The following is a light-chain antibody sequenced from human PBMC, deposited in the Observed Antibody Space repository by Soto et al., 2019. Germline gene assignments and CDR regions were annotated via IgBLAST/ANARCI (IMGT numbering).Light chain of an antibody. CDR2: DAS. J-gene: IGKJ4*01. CDR1: QSVSNY. CDR3: QQRSSWLT. V-gene: IGKV3-11*01. Sequence: EIVLTQSPATLSLSPGDRATLSCRASQSVSNYLAWYQQKPGQAPRLLISDASNRATGIPARFSGSGSGTDFTLTISGLEPEDFAVYYCQQRSSWLTFGGGTKVEIK.